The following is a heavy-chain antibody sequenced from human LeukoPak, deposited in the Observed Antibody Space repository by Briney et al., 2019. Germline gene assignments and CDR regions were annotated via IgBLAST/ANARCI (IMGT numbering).Heavy chain of an antibody. CDR3: ASEPDSNYRRIGNDAFDI. CDR2: INPSGGSI. CDR1: GYTFTSYY. D-gene: IGHD4-11*01. J-gene: IGHJ3*02. V-gene: IGHV1-46*01. Sequence: ASVKVSCKASGYTFTSYYMHWVRQAPGQGLEWMGIINPSGGSISYAQKFQGRVTMTRDTSTSTVYMELSSLTSEDTAVYYCASEPDSNYRRIGNDAFDIWGQGTMVTVSS.